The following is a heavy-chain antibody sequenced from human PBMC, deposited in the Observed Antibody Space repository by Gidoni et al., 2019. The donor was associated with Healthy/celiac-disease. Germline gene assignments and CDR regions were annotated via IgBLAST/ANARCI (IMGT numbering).Heavy chain of an antibody. CDR2: IIPIFGTA. CDR1: GGNFSSYA. D-gene: IGHD2-15*01. Sequence: QVQLVQSGAEVKQPGSSVKVSCKASGGNFSSYAISLVRQASGQGLEWMGGIIPIFGTANYAQKFQGRVTITADESTSTAYMELSSLRSEDTAVYYCARDGPRGRRYCSGGSCYANWFDPWGQGTLVTVSS. CDR3: ARDGPRGRRYCSGGSCYANWFDP. J-gene: IGHJ5*02. V-gene: IGHV1-69*01.